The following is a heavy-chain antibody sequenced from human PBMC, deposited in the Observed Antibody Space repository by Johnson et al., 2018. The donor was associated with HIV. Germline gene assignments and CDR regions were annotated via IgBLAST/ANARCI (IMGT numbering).Heavy chain of an antibody. J-gene: IGHJ3*02. D-gene: IGHD6-19*01. V-gene: IGHV3-74*01. CDR1: GFSFSNYW. CDR2: IKSDGSST. Sequence: VQLVESGGGLVQPGGSLRLSCVVSGFSFSNYWMEWVRQAPGKGLVWVSRIKSDGSSTTYADSVKGRCTISRDNAKNTLYLEMKSLRADDTAGYYCVTDSSGWSRIMSDGFDILGQGTMVIVSS. CDR3: VTDSSGWSRIMSDGFDI.